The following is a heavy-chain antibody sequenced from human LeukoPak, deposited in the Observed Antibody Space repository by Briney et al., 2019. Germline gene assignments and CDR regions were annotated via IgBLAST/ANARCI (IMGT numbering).Heavy chain of an antibody. CDR1: GYTFMDYY. CDR3: ATQYLDF. Sequence: ASVKVSCKASGYTFMDYYMHWVRQAPGQGLEWMGWINPNSGGTNYAHKFQGRVTMTTDTSISTAYMELSSLRSDDTAVYYCATQYLDFWGQGTLVTVSS. V-gene: IGHV1-2*02. CDR2: INPNSGGT. J-gene: IGHJ4*02. D-gene: IGHD2/OR15-2a*01.